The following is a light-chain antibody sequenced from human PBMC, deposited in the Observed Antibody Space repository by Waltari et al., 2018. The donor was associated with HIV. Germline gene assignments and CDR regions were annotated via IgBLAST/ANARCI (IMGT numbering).Light chain of an antibody. CDR1: STNIGAGYD. V-gene: IGLV1-40*01. CDR2: GNS. J-gene: IGLJ2*01. Sequence: QSVLTLPPSVSGAPGQRVTISCTGRSTNIGAGYDVHWYQQRLGTAAEILILGNSQRPPGRPAQFPGSKSGNSASRAIAGLQAREEANDYCQSYDSMLSGLHVVFGGVTKLAVL. CDR3: QSYDSMLSGLHVV.